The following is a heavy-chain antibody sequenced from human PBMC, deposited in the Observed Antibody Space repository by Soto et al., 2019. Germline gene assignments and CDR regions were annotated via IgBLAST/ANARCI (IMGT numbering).Heavy chain of an antibody. CDR2: IIPIFGTA. J-gene: IGHJ6*02. CDR3: ARGAFDRNYYYYYGMDV. V-gene: IGHV1-69*13. Sequence: VASVKVSCKASGGTFSSYAISWVRQAPGQGLEWMGGIIPIFGTANYAQKFQGRVTITADESTSTAYMELSSLRSEDTAVYYCARGAFDRNYYYYYGMDVWGQGTTVTVSS. CDR1: GGTFSSYA. D-gene: IGHD3-9*01.